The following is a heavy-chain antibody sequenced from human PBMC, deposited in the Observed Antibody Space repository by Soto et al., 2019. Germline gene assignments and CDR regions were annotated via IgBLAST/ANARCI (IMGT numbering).Heavy chain of an antibody. D-gene: IGHD6-13*01. Sequence: PGGSLRLSCAASGFTFSAYAMTWVRQAPGKGLEWVSAIRGSGDSTYYADSVKGRFTIFRGNSKSMLYLQMKSLRAEDSAVYYCAKVGHSSSWFCDSWGRGTLVTVSS. CDR2: IRGSGDST. V-gene: IGHV3-23*01. CDR1: GFTFSAYA. J-gene: IGHJ4*02. CDR3: AKVGHSSSWFCDS.